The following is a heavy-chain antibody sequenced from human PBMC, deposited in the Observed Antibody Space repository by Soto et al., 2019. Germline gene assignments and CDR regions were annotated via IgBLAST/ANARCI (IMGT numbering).Heavy chain of an antibody. CDR1: GFTFGDFG. V-gene: IGHV3-49*03. CDR3: SRDDSDWFFN. Sequence: GGSLRLSCTTSGFTFGDFGVSWFRQGPGKGLEWVGFIRSKTFGGTTEYAASVKGRFTISRDDSKKTAYLQMNNLESEDTAVYYCSRDDSDWFFNWGRGTLVTVSS. CDR2: IRSKTFGGTT. J-gene: IGHJ4*02. D-gene: IGHD3-9*01.